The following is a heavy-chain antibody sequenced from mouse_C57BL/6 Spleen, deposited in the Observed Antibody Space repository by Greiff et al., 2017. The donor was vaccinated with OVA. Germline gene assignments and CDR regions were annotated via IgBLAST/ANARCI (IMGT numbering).Heavy chain of an antibody. CDR2: INPNNGGT. J-gene: IGHJ3*01. CDR3: AGGGFFAY. CDR1: GYTFTDYT. Sequence: VQLQQSGPELVKPGASVKMSCKASGYTFTDYTMHWVKQSHGKSLEWIGYINPNNGGTSYNQKFKGKATLTVNKSSSTAYMELRSLASEDSAVYYCAGGGFFAYWGQGTLVTVSA. V-gene: IGHV1-22*01.